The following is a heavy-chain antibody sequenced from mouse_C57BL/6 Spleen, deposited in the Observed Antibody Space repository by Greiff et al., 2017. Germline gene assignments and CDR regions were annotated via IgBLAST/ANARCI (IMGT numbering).Heavy chain of an antibody. CDR3: AREEVYYGSSYPYFDY. CDR1: GYTFTDYN. CDR2: INPNNGGT. D-gene: IGHD1-1*01. Sequence: VQLKQSGPELVKPGASVKMSCKASGYTFTDYNMHWVKQSHGKSLEWIGYINPNNGGTSYNQKFKGKATLTVNKSSSTAYMELRSLTSEDSAVYYCAREEVYYGSSYPYFDYWGQGTTLTVSS. V-gene: IGHV1-22*01. J-gene: IGHJ2*01.